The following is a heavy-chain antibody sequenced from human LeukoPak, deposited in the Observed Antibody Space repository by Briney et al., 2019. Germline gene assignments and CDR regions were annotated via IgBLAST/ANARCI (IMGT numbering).Heavy chain of an antibody. D-gene: IGHD3-22*01. CDR1: GFAFSNYE. V-gene: IGHV3-48*03. CDR2: ISSSSSTI. Sequence: GGSLRLSCAASGFAFSNYEMNWVRQAPGKGLEWVSYISSSSSTIYYADSVKGRFTISRDNAKNSLYLQMNSLRAEGTAVYYCARVLHRRNYDSSVYYGYWGQGTLVTVSS. J-gene: IGHJ4*02. CDR3: ARVLHRRNYDSSVYYGY.